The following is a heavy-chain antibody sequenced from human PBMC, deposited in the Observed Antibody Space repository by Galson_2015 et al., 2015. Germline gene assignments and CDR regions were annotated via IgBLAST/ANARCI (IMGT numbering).Heavy chain of an antibody. CDR1: GFTFSSYA. V-gene: IGHV3-23*01. CDR2: ISGSGGST. J-gene: IGHJ3*02. D-gene: IGHD3-22*01. Sequence: SLRLSCAASGFTFSSYAMSWVRQAPGKGLEWVSAISGSGGSTYYADSVKGRFTISRDNSKNTLYLQMNSLRAEDTAVYYCAKGAQKGTMIVVTDAFDIWGQGTMVTVSS. CDR3: AKGAQKGTMIVVTDAFDI.